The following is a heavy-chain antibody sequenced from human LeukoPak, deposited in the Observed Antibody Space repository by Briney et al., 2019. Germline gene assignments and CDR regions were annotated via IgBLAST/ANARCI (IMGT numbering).Heavy chain of an antibody. CDR1: GFTFSSYE. V-gene: IGHV3-48*03. CDR2: ISSSGSTI. Sequence: GSLRLSCAASGFTFSSYEMNWVRQAPGKGLEWVSYISSSGSTIYYAHSVKGRFNISRDNAKTSLYLQLNSLRAEDTALYYCARDTHYYGSGSPAFDLWGRGTMVTVSS. CDR3: ARDTHYYGSGSPAFDL. J-gene: IGHJ3*01. D-gene: IGHD3-10*01.